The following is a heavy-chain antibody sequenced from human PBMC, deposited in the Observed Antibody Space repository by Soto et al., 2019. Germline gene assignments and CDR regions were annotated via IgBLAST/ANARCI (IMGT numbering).Heavy chain of an antibody. CDR2: IAYDGSNR. V-gene: IGHV3-30*04. CDR3: ARDLQAGTDNVNWFAP. Sequence: QVQLVESGGGVVQPGRSLRLSCAASGFSISRSAMHWVRQAPGKGLEWVAVIAYDGSNRWYADSAKGRFTISRDNSKNTVYLQMSSLRGEDTAVYYGARDLQAGTDNVNWFAPWGQGTVVNVSS. CDR1: GFSISRSA. D-gene: IGHD1-1*01. J-gene: IGHJ5*02.